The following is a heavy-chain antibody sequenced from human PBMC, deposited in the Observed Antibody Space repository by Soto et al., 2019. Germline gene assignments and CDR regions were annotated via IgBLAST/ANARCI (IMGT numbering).Heavy chain of an antibody. CDR2: IKSDATYR. CDR3: VRASGAYNLDY. J-gene: IGHJ4*02. Sequence: EVQLVESGGGLVQPGGSLRLSCVGSGFTFSSHWMHWVRRTPGTGLACVARIKSDATYRDYGDFVQGRFTISRDNAKSTLYLHMNTLRADDTALYYCVRASGAYNLDYWGQGILVTVSS. V-gene: IGHV3-74*01. CDR1: GFTFSSHW. D-gene: IGHD1-20*01.